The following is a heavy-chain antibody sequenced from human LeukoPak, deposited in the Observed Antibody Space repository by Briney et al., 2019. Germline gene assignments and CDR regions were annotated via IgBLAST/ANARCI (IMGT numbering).Heavy chain of an antibody. CDR3: ATDLGIAAAGAFDY. CDR2: FDPEDGET. J-gene: IGHJ4*02. Sequence: ASVQVSCKVSGYTLTELSMHWVRQAPGKGLEWMGGFDPEDGETIYAQKFQGRVTMTEDTSTDTAYMELSSLRSEDTAVYYCATDLGIAAAGAFDYWGQGTLVTVSS. CDR1: GYTLTELS. V-gene: IGHV1-24*01. D-gene: IGHD6-13*01.